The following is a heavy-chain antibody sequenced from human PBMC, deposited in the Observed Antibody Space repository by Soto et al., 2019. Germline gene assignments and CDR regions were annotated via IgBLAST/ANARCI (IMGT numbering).Heavy chain of an antibody. V-gene: IGHV3-30*18. CDR3: AKDKGVFNWATSYFDY. D-gene: IGHD1-1*01. CDR2: TSYDGNNE. J-gene: IGHJ4*02. Sequence: GGSLRLSCAASGLTFSNYAMHWVRQAPGKGLEWVALTSYDGNNEYYTDSVKGRFTISRDNSKNTLFLQMNSPRPEDTAVYYCAKDKGVFNWATSYFDYWGQGALVTVSS. CDR1: GLTFSNYA.